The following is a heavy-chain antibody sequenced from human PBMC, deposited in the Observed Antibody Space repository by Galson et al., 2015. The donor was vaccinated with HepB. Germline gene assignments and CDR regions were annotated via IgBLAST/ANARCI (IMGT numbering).Heavy chain of an antibody. CDR2: ISYDGGNK. CDR3: AAITYFDL. Sequence: SLRLSCATSGFTFSSFNMHWVRQAPGKGLEWVAVISYDGGNKYYADSVKGRFTISRDNSKNTLYLQMNSLRAEDTALYYCAAITYFDLWGRGTLVAVSS. CDR1: GFTFSSFN. J-gene: IGHJ2*01. V-gene: IGHV3-30*03.